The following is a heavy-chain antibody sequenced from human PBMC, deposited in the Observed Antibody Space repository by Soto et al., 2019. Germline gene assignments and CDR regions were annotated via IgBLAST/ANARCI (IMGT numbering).Heavy chain of an antibody. CDR2: INHSGST. D-gene: IGHD5-18*01. CDR3: ARGPPRIQLWLRDGGSLYY. Sequence: QVQLQQWVAGLLKPSETLSLTCAVYGGSFSGYYWSWIRQPPGKGLEWIGEINHSGSTNYNPSLKSRVTISVDTSKNQFSLKLSSVTAADTAVYYCARGPPRIQLWLRDGGSLYYWGQGTLVTVSS. CDR1: GGSFSGYY. V-gene: IGHV4-34*01. J-gene: IGHJ4*02.